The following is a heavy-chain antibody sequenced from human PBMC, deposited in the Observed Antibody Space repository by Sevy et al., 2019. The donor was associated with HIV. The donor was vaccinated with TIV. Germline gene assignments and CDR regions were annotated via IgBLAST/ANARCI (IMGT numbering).Heavy chain of an antibody. V-gene: IGHV4-59*12. Sequence: SETLSLTCTVSGGSISSYYWSWIRQPPGKGLEWIGYIYYSGSTNYNPSLKSRVTISVDTSKNQFSLKLSSVTAVDTAVYYCARLPYCSGGSCYEYYFDYWGQGTLVTVSS. CDR3: ARLPYCSGGSCYEYYFDY. CDR2: IYYSGST. CDR1: GGSISSYY. D-gene: IGHD2-15*01. J-gene: IGHJ4*02.